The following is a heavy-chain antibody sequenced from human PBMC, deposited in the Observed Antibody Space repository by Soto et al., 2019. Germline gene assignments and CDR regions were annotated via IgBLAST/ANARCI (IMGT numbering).Heavy chain of an antibody. CDR3: ARDLPSLEVRSYGMDV. J-gene: IGHJ6*02. CDR2: ITPVIGTP. Sequence: QVQLVQSGAEVKKPGSSVKVSCKVSGGTFSSYRISWVRQAPGQGLEWMGGITPVIGTPDYAQKFRGRVTVTADRSTGTAYMELSRLRSEDTAVYYCARDLPSLEVRSYGMDVWGQGTTVTVSS. D-gene: IGHD3-10*01. CDR1: GGTFSSYR. V-gene: IGHV1-69*06.